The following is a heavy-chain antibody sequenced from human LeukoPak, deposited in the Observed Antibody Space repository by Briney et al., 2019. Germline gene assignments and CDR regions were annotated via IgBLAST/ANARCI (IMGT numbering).Heavy chain of an antibody. Sequence: SQTLSLTCTVSGGSISSGSYYWSWIRQPAGKGLEWIGRIYTSGSTNYNPSLKSRVTISVDTSKNQFSLKLSSVTAADTSVYSCARSLGYSYGHTPFDYWGQGTLVTVSS. CDR1: GGSISSGSYY. CDR3: ARSLGYSYGHTPFDY. V-gene: IGHV4-61*02. J-gene: IGHJ4*02. CDR2: IYTSGST. D-gene: IGHD5-18*01.